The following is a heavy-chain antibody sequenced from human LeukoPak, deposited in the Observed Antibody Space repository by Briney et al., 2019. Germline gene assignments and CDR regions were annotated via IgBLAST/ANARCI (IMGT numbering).Heavy chain of an antibody. D-gene: IGHD3-9*01. J-gene: IGHJ4*02. CDR1: GYTFTSYG. CDR2: ISAYNGNT. CDR3: ARVIFDILTDYTTQLSDY. Sequence: GASVKVSCKASGYTFTSYGISWLRQAPGQGLEWMGWISAYNGNTNYAQKLQGRVTMTTDTSTSTAYMELRSLRSDDTAVYYCARVIFDILTDYTTQLSDYWGQGTLVTVSS. V-gene: IGHV1-18*01.